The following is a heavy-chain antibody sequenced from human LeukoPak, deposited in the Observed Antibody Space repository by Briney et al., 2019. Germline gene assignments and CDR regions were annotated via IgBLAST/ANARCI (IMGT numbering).Heavy chain of an antibody. Sequence: GGSLRLSCAASGIIVSTNYMSWVRQAPGKGLEWVSVIYSGGTTYYADSVKGRFTISRDNSKSTLYLQMHSLRAEDTAVYYCARASFQRWLQLGGDWGQGALVTVSS. CDR2: IYSGGTT. CDR1: GIIVSTNY. J-gene: IGHJ4*02. V-gene: IGHV3-53*01. D-gene: IGHD5-24*01. CDR3: ARASFQRWLQLGGD.